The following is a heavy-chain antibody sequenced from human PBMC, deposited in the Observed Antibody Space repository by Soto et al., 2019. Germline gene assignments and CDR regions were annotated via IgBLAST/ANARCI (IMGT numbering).Heavy chain of an antibody. J-gene: IGHJ5*02. CDR1: GGSISSGGYS. V-gene: IGHV4-30-2*01. CDR2: INHSGST. D-gene: IGHD3-22*01. Sequence: PSETLSLTCAVSGGSISSGGYSWSWIRQPPGKGLEWIGYINHSGSTNYNPSLKSRVTISVDTSKNQFSLKLSSVTAADTAVYYCARGDYYDSSGYSWFDPWGQGTLVTVSS. CDR3: ARGDYYDSSGYSWFDP.